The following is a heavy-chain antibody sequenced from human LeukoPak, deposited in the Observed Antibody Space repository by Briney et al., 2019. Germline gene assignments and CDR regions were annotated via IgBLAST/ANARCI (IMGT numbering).Heavy chain of an antibody. CDR1: GFTFSLNE. Sequence: GGSLRLSCAASGFTFSLNEMNWVRQAPGKGLEWVSYINGPASNIFYADSVKGRFTISRDNAKNSLYLQMNSLRSDDTAVYYCARDLRGYSYGPAIRFYYYYYMDVWGKGTTVTVSS. CDR3: ARDLRGYSYGPAIRFYYYYYMDV. D-gene: IGHD5-18*01. V-gene: IGHV3-48*03. J-gene: IGHJ6*03. CDR2: INGPASNI.